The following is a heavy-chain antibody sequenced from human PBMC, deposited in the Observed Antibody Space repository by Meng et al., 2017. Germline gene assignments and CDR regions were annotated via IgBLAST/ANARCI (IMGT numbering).Heavy chain of an antibody. CDR3: ARAVYCSGGSCYSPVPPYYYYYGMDV. J-gene: IGHJ6*02. Sequence: SVKVSCKASGYTFTSYYMHWVRQAPGQGLEWMGGIIPIFGTANYAQKFQGRVMITADKSTSTAYMELSSLRSEDTAVYYCARAVYCSGGSCYSPVPPYYYYYGMDVWGQGTTVTVSS. D-gene: IGHD2-15*01. CDR2: IIPIFGTA. CDR1: GYTFTSYY. V-gene: IGHV1-69*06.